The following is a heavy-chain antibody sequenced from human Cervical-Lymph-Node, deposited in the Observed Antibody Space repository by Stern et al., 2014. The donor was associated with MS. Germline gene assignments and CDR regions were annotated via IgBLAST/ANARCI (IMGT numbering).Heavy chain of an antibody. CDR2: ITWNSGGI. D-gene: IGHD5-18*01. J-gene: IGHJ4*02. CDR1: GVTFADYD. CDR3: AKDPSPRYSYGPHDK. V-gene: IGHV3-9*01. Sequence: EVQLVESGGGLVQPGRSLRLSCAGSGVTFADYDMHWVRQAPRKGLERVSGITWNSGGIDYADSVKGRFIISRDNAKNALYLQMNSLRTEDTALYYCAKDPSPRYSYGPHDKWGQGTLVTVSS.